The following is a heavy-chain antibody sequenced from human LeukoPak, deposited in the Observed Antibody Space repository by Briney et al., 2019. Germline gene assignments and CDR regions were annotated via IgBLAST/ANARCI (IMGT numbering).Heavy chain of an antibody. CDR2: IYYSGST. V-gene: IGHV4-30-4*08. CDR1: GGSISSGDYY. CDR3: ARYIVVVPAAIRGFDY. Sequence: SETLSLTCTVSGGSISSGDYYWSWIRQPPGKGLEWIGYIYYSGSTYYNPSLKSRVTISVDTSKNQLSLKLSSVTAADTAVYYCARYIVVVPAAIRGFDYWGQGTLVTVSS. D-gene: IGHD2-2*02. J-gene: IGHJ4*02.